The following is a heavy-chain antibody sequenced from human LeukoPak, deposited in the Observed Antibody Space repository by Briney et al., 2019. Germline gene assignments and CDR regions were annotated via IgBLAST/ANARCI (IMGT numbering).Heavy chain of an antibody. CDR1: GGSISSGDYY. D-gene: IGHD5/OR15-5a*01. CDR2: IYYSGST. Sequence: SETLSLTCTVSGGSISSGDYYWSWIRQPPGKGLEWIGYIYYSGSTYYNPSLKSRVTISVDTSKNQFSLKLSSVTAADTAVYYCAREPSTGAPFDYWGQGTLATVSS. CDR3: AREPSTGAPFDY. V-gene: IGHV4-30-4*01. J-gene: IGHJ4*02.